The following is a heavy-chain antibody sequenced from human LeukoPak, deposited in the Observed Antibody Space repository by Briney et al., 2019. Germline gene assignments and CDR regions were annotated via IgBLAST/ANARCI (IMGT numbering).Heavy chain of an antibody. CDR2: IIPIFGTA. D-gene: IGHD6-19*01. J-gene: IGHJ5*02. CDR1: GGTFSSYA. CDR3: ARDFQTSMIHAVGFDP. V-gene: IGHV1-69*05. Sequence: GSSVKVSCKASGGTFSSYAISWVRQAPGQGLEWMGGIIPIFGTANYAQKFQGRVTITRNTSISTAYMELSSLRSEDTAVYYCARDFQTSMIHAVGFDPWGQGTLVTVSS.